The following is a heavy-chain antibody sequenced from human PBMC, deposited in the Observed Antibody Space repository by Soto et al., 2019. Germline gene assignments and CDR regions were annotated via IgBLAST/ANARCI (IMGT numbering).Heavy chain of an antibody. V-gene: IGHV3-30*03. J-gene: IGHJ4*02. CDR3: AGGQYYFDY. Sequence: QVQLVESGGGVVQSGTSLRLSCAASGFPFSSYGMHWVRQAPGKGLEWVAQISYDGSNKFYADSVKGRFTISRDNSKNTRYLQMSSLRAEDTAVYDCAGGQYYFDYCGQGTVVSVSS. CDR1: GFPFSSYG. CDR2: ISYDGSNK. D-gene: IGHD2-15*01.